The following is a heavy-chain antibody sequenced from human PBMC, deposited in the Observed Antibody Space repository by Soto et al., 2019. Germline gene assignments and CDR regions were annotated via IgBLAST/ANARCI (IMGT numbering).Heavy chain of an antibody. CDR1: GLIFSTNG. CDR2: ISDDGGDT. V-gene: IGHV3-30*03. CDR3: ARDRYSSSPGHLEY. Sequence: QVQLVESGGGVVQPGRSLRLSCTASGLIFSTNGMHWVRQAPGKGLEWVVHISDDGGDTYYADSVRGRFTISRDNSKSTLYLQMKSLRVEDTAVYYCARDRYSSSPGHLEYWGQGTLVTVSS. D-gene: IGHD6-6*01. J-gene: IGHJ4*02.